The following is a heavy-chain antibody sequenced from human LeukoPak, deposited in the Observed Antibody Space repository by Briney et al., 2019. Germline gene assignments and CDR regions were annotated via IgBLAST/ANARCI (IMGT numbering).Heavy chain of an antibody. CDR2: IIPNNGGT. CDR1: GYTSTGYY. V-gene: IGHV1-2*02. CDR3: ARANQNYFDY. Sequence: ASVKVSCKTSGYTSTGYYMHWVRQAPGQGLEWMGWIIPNNGGTNYAQKFQGRVTMTRDTSISTAFMEMSRLRSDDTAIYYCARANQNYFDYWGQGTLVTVSS. J-gene: IGHJ4*02.